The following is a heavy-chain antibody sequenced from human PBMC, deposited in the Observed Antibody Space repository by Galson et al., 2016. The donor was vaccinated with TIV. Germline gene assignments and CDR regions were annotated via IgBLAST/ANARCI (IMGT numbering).Heavy chain of an antibody. D-gene: IGHD6-19*01. CDR1: GYTFTTYA. Sequence: SVKVSCKASGYTFTTYAIHWVRQAPGHGLKWMGWINAGNGDTKYSQKFQGRVTISRDTSASTAYMELSSLTSEDTAMYYCARGATSDWPFDYWGQATLVTVSS. CDR3: ARGATSDWPFDY. V-gene: IGHV1-3*01. CDR2: INAGNGDT. J-gene: IGHJ4*02.